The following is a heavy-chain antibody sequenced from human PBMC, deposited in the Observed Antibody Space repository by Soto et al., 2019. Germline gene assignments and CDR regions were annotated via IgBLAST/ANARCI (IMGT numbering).Heavy chain of an antibody. Sequence: PGGSLRLSCAASGFTFSSYAMHWVRQAPGKGLEWVAAIWYDGSNKYYADSVKGRFTISRDNSKNMLYLQMNSLRGEDTAIYYCARDLSGPLDYWGQGALVTVSS. D-gene: IGHD3-16*02. CDR1: GFTFSSYA. CDR2: IWYDGSNK. CDR3: ARDLSGPLDY. J-gene: IGHJ4*02. V-gene: IGHV3-33*08.